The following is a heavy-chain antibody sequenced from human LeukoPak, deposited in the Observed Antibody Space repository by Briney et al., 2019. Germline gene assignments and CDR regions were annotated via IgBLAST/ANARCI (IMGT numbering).Heavy chain of an antibody. CDR3: AKVGITIFGVVIARHFDY. CDR2: ISGSGGST. J-gene: IGHJ4*02. CDR1: GFTFSSYA. D-gene: IGHD3-3*01. V-gene: IGHV3-23*01. Sequence: PGGSLRLSCAASGFTFSSYAMSWVRQAPGKGLEWVSAISGSGGSTYYADSVKGRFTISRDNSKNTLYLQMNNLRAEDTAVYYCAKVGITIFGVVIARHFDYWGQGTLVTVSS.